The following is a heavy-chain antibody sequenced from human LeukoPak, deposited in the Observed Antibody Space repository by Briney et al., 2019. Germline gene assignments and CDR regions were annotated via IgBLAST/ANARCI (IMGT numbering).Heavy chain of an antibody. CDR2: ISIGSSSI. CDR3: SRDMFCGTTMTYFDN. J-gene: IGHJ4*02. Sequence: PGGSLRLSCAASGFTFSSYSMNWVRQAPGKGLEWGSYISIGSSSIYYADSVKGRFTISRDNAKNSLYLQMNSLRAEATAVYYCSRDMFCGTTMTYFDNWGQGPLVTVSS. D-gene: IGHD4-17*01. V-gene: IGHV3-48*01. CDR1: GFTFSSYS.